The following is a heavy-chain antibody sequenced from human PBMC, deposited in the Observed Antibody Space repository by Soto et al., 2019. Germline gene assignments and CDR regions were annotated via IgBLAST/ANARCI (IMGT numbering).Heavy chain of an antibody. CDR2: INHSGST. J-gene: IGHJ6*03. Sequence: SETLSLTCAVSGGSFSGYYWSWIRQPPGKGLEWIGEINHSGSTNYNPSLKSRVTISVDTSKNQFSLKLSSVTAADTAVYYCAREGSSWYANYYYYMDVWGKGTTVTVSS. V-gene: IGHV4-34*01. D-gene: IGHD6-13*01. CDR1: GGSFSGYY. CDR3: AREGSSWYANYYYYMDV.